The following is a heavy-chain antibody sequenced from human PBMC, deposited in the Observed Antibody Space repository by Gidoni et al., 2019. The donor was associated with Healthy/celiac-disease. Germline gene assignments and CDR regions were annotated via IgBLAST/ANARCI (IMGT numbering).Heavy chain of an antibody. CDR3: ARDGTSGFYDYYYMDV. CDR1: GFTFSSYG. D-gene: IGHD3-22*01. J-gene: IGHJ6*03. CDR2: IWYDGSNK. V-gene: IGHV3-33*01. Sequence: QVQLVESGGGVVQPGRSLRLSCAASGFTFSSYGMHWVRQAPGKGLEWVAVIWYDGSNKYYADSVKGRFTISRDNSKNTLYLQMNSLRAEDTAVYYCARDGTSGFYDYYYMDVWGKGTTVTVSS.